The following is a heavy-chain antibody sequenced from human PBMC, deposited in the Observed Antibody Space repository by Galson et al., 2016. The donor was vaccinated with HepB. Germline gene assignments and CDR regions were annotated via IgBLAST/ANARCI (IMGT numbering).Heavy chain of an antibody. CDR2: IHPSDSYT. CDR3: TKSRAIKFDP. Sequence: QSGAEVKKPGESLRISCKVFGYTFTSYWISWVRQMPGKGLEWMGRIHPSDSYTNYSPSFQGHVTMSADKSISTAYLQWSRLKASDTGMYYCTKSRAIKFDPWGQGTLVTVSS. CDR1: GYTFTSYW. D-gene: IGHD2-2*01. V-gene: IGHV5-10-1*01. J-gene: IGHJ5*02.